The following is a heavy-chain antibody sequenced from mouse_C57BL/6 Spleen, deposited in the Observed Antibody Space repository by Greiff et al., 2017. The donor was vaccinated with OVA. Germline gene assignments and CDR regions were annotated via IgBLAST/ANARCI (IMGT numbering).Heavy chain of an antibody. D-gene: IGHD4-1*01. CDR1: GYAFSSSW. CDR3: AREGTLNWDWFAY. J-gene: IGHJ3*01. Sequence: LVESGPELVKPGASVKISCKASGYAFSSSWMNWVKQRPGKGLEWIGRIYPGDGDTNYNGKFKGKATLTADKSSSTAYMQLSSLTSEDSAVYFCAREGTLNWDWFAYWGQGTLVTVSA. V-gene: IGHV1-82*01. CDR2: IYPGDGDT.